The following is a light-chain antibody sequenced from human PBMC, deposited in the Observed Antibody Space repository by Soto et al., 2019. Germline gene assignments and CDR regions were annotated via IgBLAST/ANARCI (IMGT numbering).Light chain of an antibody. Sequence: QSALTQPASVSGSPGQSITIYCTGTSSDIGGYNHVSWYQQHPGKAPKLMIYEVSDRPSGVSIRFSGSKSGNTASLTISGLQAEDEADYYCSSYTTSAAVIFGGGTKLTVL. CDR1: SSDIGGYNH. J-gene: IGLJ2*01. V-gene: IGLV2-14*01. CDR2: EVS. CDR3: SSYTTSAAVI.